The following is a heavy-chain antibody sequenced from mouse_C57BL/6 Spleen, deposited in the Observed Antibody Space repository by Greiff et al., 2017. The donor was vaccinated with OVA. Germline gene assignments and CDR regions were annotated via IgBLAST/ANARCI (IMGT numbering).Heavy chain of an antibody. CDR3: ARRYYGSSPLDY. J-gene: IGHJ4*01. CDR2: ISSGSSTI. CDR1: GFTFSDYG. Sequence: EVKLVESGGGLVKPGGSLKLSCAASGFTFSDYGMHWVRQAPEKGLEWVAYISSGSSTIYYADTVKGRFTISRDNAKNTLFLQMTSLRSEDTAMYYCARRYYGSSPLDYWGQGTSVTVSS. D-gene: IGHD1-1*01. V-gene: IGHV5-17*01.